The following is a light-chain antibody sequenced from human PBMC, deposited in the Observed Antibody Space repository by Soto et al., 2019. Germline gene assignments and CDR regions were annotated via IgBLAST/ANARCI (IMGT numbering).Light chain of an antibody. CDR1: QTVNGNY. CDR2: GTS. CDR3: QQRSNWPPFT. J-gene: IGKJ3*01. V-gene: IGKV3D-20*02. Sequence: ETVLTQSPGTLSLSPGERATLSCRASQTVNGNYLGWYQQKPGQAPRLLIYGTSSRATGIPDRFSGSGSGTDFTLTISRLEPEDFAVYYCQQRSNWPPFTFGPGTKVDIK.